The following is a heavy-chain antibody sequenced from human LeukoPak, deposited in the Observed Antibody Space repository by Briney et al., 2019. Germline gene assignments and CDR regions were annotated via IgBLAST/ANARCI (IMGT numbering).Heavy chain of an antibody. D-gene: IGHD2-8*02. J-gene: IGHJ4*02. V-gene: IGHV3-30*04. CDR2: ISYDGSNK. CDR3: ARDSVVYAIQTYFDY. CDR1: GFTFRSYA. Sequence: GGSLRLSCAASGFTFRSYAMSWVRQAPGKGLEWVAVISYDGSNKYYADPVKGRFTISRDNSKNTLYLQINSLRAEDTAIYYCARDSVVYAIQTYFDYWGQGTLVTVSS.